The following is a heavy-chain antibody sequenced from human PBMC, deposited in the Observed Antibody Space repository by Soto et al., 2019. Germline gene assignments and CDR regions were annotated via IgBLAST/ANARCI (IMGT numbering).Heavy chain of an antibody. CDR3: AKVGYYDSSGYDPLAFDI. CDR2: VSGSGGST. Sequence: GSLRLSCAASGFTFSSYAMSWGRQAPGKGLEWVSAVSGSGGSTYYADSVKGRFTISRDNSKNTLYLQMNSLRAEDTAVYYCAKVGYYDSSGYDPLAFDIWGQGTMVTVSS. V-gene: IGHV3-23*01. D-gene: IGHD3-22*01. CDR1: GFTFSSYA. J-gene: IGHJ3*02.